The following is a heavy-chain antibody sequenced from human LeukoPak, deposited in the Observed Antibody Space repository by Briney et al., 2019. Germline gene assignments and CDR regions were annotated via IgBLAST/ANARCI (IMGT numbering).Heavy chain of an antibody. V-gene: IGHV1-69*04. D-gene: IGHD5-24*01. CDR1: GGTFSSYA. Sequence: ASVKVSCKASGGTFSSYAISWVRQAPGQGLEWMGRIIPILGIANYAQKFQGSVTITADKSTSTAYMELSSLRSEDTAVYYCARDLRDGYNFWFDPWGQGTLVTVSS. J-gene: IGHJ5*02. CDR3: ARDLRDGYNFWFDP. CDR2: IIPILGIA.